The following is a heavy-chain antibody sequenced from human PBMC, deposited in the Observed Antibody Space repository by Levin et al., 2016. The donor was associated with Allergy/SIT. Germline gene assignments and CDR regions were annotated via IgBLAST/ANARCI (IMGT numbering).Heavy chain of an antibody. CDR2: ISPSSSTI. D-gene: IGHD6-13*01. CDR3: ARESSSSWYNWFDP. J-gene: IGHJ5*02. CDR1: GFTFSGYT. Sequence: GESLKISCAASGFTFSGYTMNWVRQAPGKGLEWISYISPSSSTIYYADSVKGRFTISRDNAKNSLYLQMNSLRDEDTAVYYCARESSSSWYNWFDPWGQGTLVTVSS. V-gene: IGHV3-48*02.